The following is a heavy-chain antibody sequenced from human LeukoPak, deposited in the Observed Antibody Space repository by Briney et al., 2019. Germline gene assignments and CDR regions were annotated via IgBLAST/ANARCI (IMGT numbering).Heavy chain of an antibody. CDR3: AKPLSMLYYYYGMDV. CDR2: ISGSGGST. J-gene: IGHJ6*02. V-gene: IGHV3-23*01. D-gene: IGHD2-8*01. CDR1: GFTFSSYA. Sequence: PGASLRLSSAASGFTFSSYAMSWVRQAPGKGLGWVSAISGSGGSTYYADSVKGRFTISRDNSKNTLYLQMNSLRAEDTAVYYCAKPLSMLYYYYGMDVWGQGTTVTVSS.